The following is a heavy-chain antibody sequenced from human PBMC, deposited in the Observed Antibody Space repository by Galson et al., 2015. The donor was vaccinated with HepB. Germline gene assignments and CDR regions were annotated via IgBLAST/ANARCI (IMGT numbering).Heavy chain of an antibody. CDR1: GFTFSTYW. CDR2: IKQDGSNK. Sequence: SLRLSCAGSGFTFSTYWMSWVHQTPGKGLEWVANIKQDGSNKYYVDSVKGRFTISRDNAKNSLYLQMNSLRAEDTAVYYCARRGGVYCGGDCYFPFDYWGQGTLVTVSS. V-gene: IGHV3-7*01. CDR3: ARRGGVYCGGDCYFPFDY. J-gene: IGHJ4*02. D-gene: IGHD2-21*01.